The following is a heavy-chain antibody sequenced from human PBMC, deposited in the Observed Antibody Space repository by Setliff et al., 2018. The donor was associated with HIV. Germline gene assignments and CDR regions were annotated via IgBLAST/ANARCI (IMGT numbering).Heavy chain of an antibody. D-gene: IGHD3-3*01. J-gene: IGHJ6*02. CDR2: ISIGSGGAI. CDR1: GFTFRNYK. V-gene: IGHV3-48*03. CDR3: ARDYLYYNLYNGSPVYGMDV. Sequence: GGCLRLSCAASGFTFRNYKFNWVRQAPGRGLEWVSPISIGSGGAIDYADSVQGRFTISRDNSKNSLYLQMNSLRVEDTAVYYCARDYLYYNLYNGSPVYGMDVWGQGTTVTVSS.